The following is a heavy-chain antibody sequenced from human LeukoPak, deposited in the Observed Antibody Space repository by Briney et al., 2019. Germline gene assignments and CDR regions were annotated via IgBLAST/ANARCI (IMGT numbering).Heavy chain of an antibody. V-gene: IGHV4-4*07. Sequence: SETLSLTCTVSGGSISKQYWTWVRQSAGKGLEWIGRIYGDGTITYNPSLKSRVTMSVDTSKNRFSLRLTSVTAADTAMYYCTRDSGTTGGVKFDPWGQGILVTVSS. CDR2: IYGDGTI. D-gene: IGHD3-10*01. CDR3: TRDSGTTGGVKFDP. CDR1: GGSISKQY. J-gene: IGHJ5*02.